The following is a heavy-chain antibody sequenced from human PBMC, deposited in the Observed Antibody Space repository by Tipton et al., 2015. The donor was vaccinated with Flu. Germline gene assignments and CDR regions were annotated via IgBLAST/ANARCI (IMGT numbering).Heavy chain of an antibody. Sequence: TLSLTCSVSGDSIASDYFWAWIRQPPGKGLEWIGNLHHTGNTYYNPSLRSRVTILVDRSKNQFSLKVRSVTAADTAMYFCARRDYSNYVSVPKNWFDSWGQGVVVTVTS. CDR2: LHHTGNT. J-gene: IGHJ5*01. CDR1: GDSIASDYF. CDR3: ARRDYSNYVSVPKNWFDS. V-gene: IGHV4-38-2*01. D-gene: IGHD4-11*01.